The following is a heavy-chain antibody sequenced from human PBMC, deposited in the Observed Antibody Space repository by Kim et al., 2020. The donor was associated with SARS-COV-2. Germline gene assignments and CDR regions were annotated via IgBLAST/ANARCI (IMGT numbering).Heavy chain of an antibody. V-gene: IGHV7-4-1*02. CDR3: ARDLSQIEAGRFWKYYYYYYGMDV. CDR2: INTNTGNP. Sequence: ASVKVSCKASGYTFTSYAMNWVRQAPGQGLEWMGWINTNTGNPTYAQGFTGRFVFSLDTSVSTAYLQISSLKAEDTAVYYCARDLSQIEAGRFWKYYYYYYGMDVWGQGTTVTVSS. J-gene: IGHJ6*02. D-gene: IGHD3-3*01. CDR1: GYTFTSYA.